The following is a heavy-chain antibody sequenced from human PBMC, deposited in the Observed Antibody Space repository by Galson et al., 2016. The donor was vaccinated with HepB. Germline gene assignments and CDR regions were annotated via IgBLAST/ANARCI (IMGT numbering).Heavy chain of an antibody. V-gene: IGHV3-30*18. D-gene: IGHD3-10*01. CDR2: ISYDGDKK. Sequence: SQRLSCAASGFTFSSHGMHWVRRAPGKGWEWVAVISYDGDKKYYADSVKGRFTISRDNSKNTLYLQMISLRAEDSALYYCAKDLTTVYYGSGSYHNEPFDYWGQETLVAVSS. J-gene: IGHJ4*02. CDR1: GFTFSSHG. CDR3: AKDLTTVYYGSGSYHNEPFDY.